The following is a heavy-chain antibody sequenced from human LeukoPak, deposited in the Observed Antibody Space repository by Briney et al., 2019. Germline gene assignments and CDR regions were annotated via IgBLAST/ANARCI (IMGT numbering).Heavy chain of an antibody. D-gene: IGHD3-22*01. CDR2: FYYTGST. CDR1: GGSISSSSYY. CDR3: ARANYYDSSGYYYNAFDI. V-gene: IGHV4-39*02. Sequence: SETLSLTCTVSGGSISSSSYYWGWIRQSPGKGLEWIGTFYYTGSTYYNPSLKSRITISVDTSKNHFSLKLSSVTAADTAVYYCARANYYDSSGYYYNAFDIWGQGTMVTVSS. J-gene: IGHJ3*02.